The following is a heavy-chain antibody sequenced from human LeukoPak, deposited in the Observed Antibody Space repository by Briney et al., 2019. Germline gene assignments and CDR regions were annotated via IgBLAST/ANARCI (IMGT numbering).Heavy chain of an antibody. J-gene: IGHJ4*02. CDR3: ARVSKFGIRYFDY. CDR1: GGSFSGYY. V-gene: IGHV4-34*01. CDR2: INHSGST. D-gene: IGHD3-16*01. Sequence: SETLSLTCAVYGGSFSGYYWSWLRQPPGKGLEWIGEINHSGSTNYNPSLKSRVTISVDTSKNQFSLKLSSVTAADTAVYYCARVSKFGIRYFDYWGQGTLVTVSS.